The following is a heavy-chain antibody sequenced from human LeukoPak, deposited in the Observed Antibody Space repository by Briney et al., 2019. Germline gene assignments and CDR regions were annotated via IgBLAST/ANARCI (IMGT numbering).Heavy chain of an antibody. V-gene: IGHV4-34*01. Sequence: SETLSLTCAVYGGSFSGYYWSWIRQPPGKGLEWIGEINHSGSTNYNPSLKSRVTISVDTSKNQFSLKLSSVTAADTAVYYCARAVRFLEWLTYYYYMDVWGKGTTVTVSS. CDR3: ARAVRFLEWLTYYYYMDV. J-gene: IGHJ6*03. CDR1: GGSFSGYY. CDR2: INHSGST. D-gene: IGHD3-3*01.